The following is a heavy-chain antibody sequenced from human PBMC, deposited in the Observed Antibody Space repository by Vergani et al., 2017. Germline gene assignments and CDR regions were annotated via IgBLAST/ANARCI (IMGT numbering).Heavy chain of an antibody. Sequence: QVQLVESGGGLVKPGGSLRLSCAASGFTFSDYYMSWIRQAPGKGLEWVSYISSSSSYTNYADSVKGRFTISRDNAKNSLYLQMNSLRAKDTAVYYCARDGGYTIYYMDVWGKGTTVTVSS. V-gene: IGHV3-11*06. CDR1: GFTFSDYY. J-gene: IGHJ6*03. D-gene: IGHD5-12*01. CDR2: ISSSSSYT. CDR3: ARDGGYTIYYMDV.